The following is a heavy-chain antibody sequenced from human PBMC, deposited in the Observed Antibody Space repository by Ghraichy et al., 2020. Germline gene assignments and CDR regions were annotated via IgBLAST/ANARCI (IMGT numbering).Heavy chain of an antibody. J-gene: IGHJ3*01. CDR2: INGRVTGT. CDR1: GYNFESHA. V-gene: IGHV3-23*01. CDR3: AKAFGYCSGGYDAFVA. D-gene: IGHD2-15*01. Sequence: GGSLRLSCVASGYNFESHALDWVRQAPGKGLEWVSPINGRVTGTFYADFVKGRFTISRDNSKNTVHLQMNNLTVDDTAVYFCAKAFGYCSGGYDAFVAWGQGTIVSVS.